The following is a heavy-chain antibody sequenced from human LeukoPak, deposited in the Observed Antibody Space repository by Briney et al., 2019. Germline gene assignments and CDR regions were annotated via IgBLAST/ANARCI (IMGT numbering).Heavy chain of an antibody. CDR3: ARRDYSPIYYNYHMDV. D-gene: IGHD2-15*01. Sequence: SETLSLTCAVYGGSFSGYYWSWIRQPPGKGLEWIGEINHSGSTNYNPSLKSRVTISVDTSENQFSLKLSSVTAADTAVYYCARRDYSPIYYNYHMDVWGKGTTVTISS. V-gene: IGHV4-34*01. J-gene: IGHJ6*03. CDR2: INHSGST. CDR1: GGSFSGYY.